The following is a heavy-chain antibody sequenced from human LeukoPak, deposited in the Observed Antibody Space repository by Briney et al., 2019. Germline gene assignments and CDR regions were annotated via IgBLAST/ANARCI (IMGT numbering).Heavy chain of an antibody. CDR3: ARDRVGATRYDAFDI. CDR2: IYSGGST. Sequence: PGGSLRLSCAASGFTVSSNYMSWVRQAPGKGLEWVSVIYSGGSTYYADSVKGRFTISRDNSKNTLYLQMNSLRAEDTAVYYCARDRVGATRYDAFDIGGQGTMVTVSS. J-gene: IGHJ3*02. D-gene: IGHD1-26*01. V-gene: IGHV3-66*02. CDR1: GFTVSSNY.